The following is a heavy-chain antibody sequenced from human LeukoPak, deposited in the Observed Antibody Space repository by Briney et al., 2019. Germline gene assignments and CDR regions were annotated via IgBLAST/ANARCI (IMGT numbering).Heavy chain of an antibody. CDR3: ARVTFGGVVADFDY. D-gene: IGHD3-16*02. Sequence: NPSQTLSLTCTVSGGSISSGDYYWSWIRQPPGKGLEWIGYIYYSGSTYYNPSLKSRVTISVDTSKNQFSLKLSSVTAADTAVYYCARVTFGGVVADFDYWGQGTLVTVSS. CDR1: GGSISSGDYY. V-gene: IGHV4-30-4*08. J-gene: IGHJ4*02. CDR2: IYYSGST.